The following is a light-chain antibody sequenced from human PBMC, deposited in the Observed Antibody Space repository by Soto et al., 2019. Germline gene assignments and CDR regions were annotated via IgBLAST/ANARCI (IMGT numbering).Light chain of an antibody. CDR2: KAS. CDR3: QQYNSYSEA. Sequence: DIQMTQSPSTLSGSVGDRGTITCRASQTISSWLAWYQQKPGKAPKLLIYKASTLKSGVPSRFSGSGSGTEFTLNISSLQPDDFATSSCQQYNSYSEALGQGTXVDIK. V-gene: IGKV1-5*03. J-gene: IGKJ1*01. CDR1: QTISSW.